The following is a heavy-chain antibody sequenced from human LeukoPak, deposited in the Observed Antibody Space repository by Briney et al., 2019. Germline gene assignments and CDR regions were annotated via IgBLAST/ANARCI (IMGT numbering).Heavy chain of an antibody. CDR3: AREGPNDAFDI. V-gene: IGHV4-59*01. CDR2: IYYSGST. CDR1: GGSISSYY. Sequence: SETLSLTCTVSGGSISSYYWSWIRQPPGKGLEWIGYIYYSGSTNYNPSLKSRVTISVDTSKNQFSLKLSSVTAADTAVYYCAREGPNDAFDIWGQGTMVTVSS. J-gene: IGHJ3*02.